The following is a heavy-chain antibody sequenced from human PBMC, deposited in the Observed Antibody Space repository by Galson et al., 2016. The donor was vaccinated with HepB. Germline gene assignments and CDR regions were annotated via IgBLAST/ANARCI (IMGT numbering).Heavy chain of an antibody. CDR1: GGSLSGYW. D-gene: IGHD2-15*01. Sequence: TLSLTCAVTGGSLSGYWWSWIRQPPGKGLEWVGDVDHSGSTKFNPSLKSRVTISVDTSKNQFSLRLTSVTAADTALYFCARYSSSWSKYFQPWGQGTLVTVSS. J-gene: IGHJ1*01. CDR3: ARYSSSWSKYFQP. CDR2: VDHSGST. V-gene: IGHV4-34*01.